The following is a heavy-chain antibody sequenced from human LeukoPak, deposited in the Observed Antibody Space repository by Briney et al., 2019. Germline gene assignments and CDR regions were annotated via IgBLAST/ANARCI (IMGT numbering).Heavy chain of an antibody. CDR3: AKDPYGTRYFDY. CDR2: LSGSGYNT. D-gene: IGHD2-2*01. V-gene: IGHV3-23*01. J-gene: IGHJ4*02. Sequence: GGSLRLSCAASGFTFSSHALSWVRKAPGKGLEWVSSLSGSGYNTYYADSVKGRFTISRDNSKNTVYLQMNSLRAEDTAVYYCAKDPYGTRYFDYWGQGTLVTVSS. CDR1: GFTFSSHA.